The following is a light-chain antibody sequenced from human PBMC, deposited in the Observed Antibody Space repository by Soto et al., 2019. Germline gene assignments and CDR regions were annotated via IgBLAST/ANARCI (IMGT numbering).Light chain of an antibody. V-gene: IGLV2-8*01. CDR3: SSCTGTNNRWV. Sequence: QSALTQPPSASGSPGQSVTISCTGTSSDVGTSNYVSWYQLHPGKAPKLIIYEVNKRPSGVPDRFSGSRSGNTASLTVSGLQDEDEADYSCSSCTGTNNRWVFGGGTKLTVL. CDR1: SSDVGTSNY. CDR2: EVN. J-gene: IGLJ3*02.